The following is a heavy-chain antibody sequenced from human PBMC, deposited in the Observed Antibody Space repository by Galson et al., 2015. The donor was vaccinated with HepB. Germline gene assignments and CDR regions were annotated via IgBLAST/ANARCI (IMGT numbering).Heavy chain of an antibody. CDR2: INPSGGST. Sequence: SVKVSCKASGYTFTSYYMHWVRQAPGQGLEWMGIINPSGGSTSYAQKFQGRVTMTRDTSTSTVYMELNSLRVEDTAVYYCARFYGSGSRKGNDALDVWGQGTMVTVSS. D-gene: IGHD3-10*01. J-gene: IGHJ3*01. CDR1: GYTFTSYY. V-gene: IGHV1-46*01. CDR3: ARFYGSGSRKGNDALDV.